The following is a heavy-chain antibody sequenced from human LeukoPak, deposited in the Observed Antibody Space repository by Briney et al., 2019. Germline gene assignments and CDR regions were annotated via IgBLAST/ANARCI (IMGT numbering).Heavy chain of an antibody. CDR3: ARGILHSSSWLDY. Sequence: GGSLRLSCAASGFTFSSYAMHWVRQAPGKGLEYVSAISSNGGSTYYANSVKGRFTISRDNSKNTLYLQMGSLRAEDMAVYYCARGILHSSSWLDYWGQGTLVTVSS. CDR1: GFTFSSYA. D-gene: IGHD6-13*01. V-gene: IGHV3-64*01. J-gene: IGHJ4*02. CDR2: ISSNGGST.